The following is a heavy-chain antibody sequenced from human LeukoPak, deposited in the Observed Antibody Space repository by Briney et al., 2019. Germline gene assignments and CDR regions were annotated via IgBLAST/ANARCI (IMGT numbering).Heavy chain of an antibody. Sequence: ASVKVSCKSSGYTFTNYGISWVRQPPGQGLEWMGWISAYNGNTNYAQNLQGRVTMTTDTSTSTAYMELRSLRSDDTAVYYWSSAPDDYDFWSGPFDYWGRGTLVTVSS. CDR3: SSAPDDYDFWSGPFDY. CDR1: GYTFTNYG. D-gene: IGHD3-3*01. J-gene: IGHJ4*02. V-gene: IGHV1-18*01. CDR2: ISAYNGNT.